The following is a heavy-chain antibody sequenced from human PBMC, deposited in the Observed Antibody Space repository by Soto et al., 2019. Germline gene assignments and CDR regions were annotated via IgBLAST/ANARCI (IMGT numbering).Heavy chain of an antibody. Sequence: ASVKVSCKVSGYTLSELSMHWVRQAPGKGLEWMGGFDPEDGETIYAQKFQGRVTMTEDTSTDTAYMELSSLRSEDTAVYYCATGSYNWNDGGFDYWGQGTLVTVSS. J-gene: IGHJ4*02. CDR1: GYTLSELS. V-gene: IGHV1-24*01. D-gene: IGHD1-1*01. CDR3: ATGSYNWNDGGFDY. CDR2: FDPEDGET.